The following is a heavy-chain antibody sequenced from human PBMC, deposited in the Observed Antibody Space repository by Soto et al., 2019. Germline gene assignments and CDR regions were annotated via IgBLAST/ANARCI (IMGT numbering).Heavy chain of an antibody. D-gene: IGHD2-2*01. V-gene: IGHV3-30*18. J-gene: IGHJ6*02. CDR1: GFTFSSYG. CDR2: ISYGGSNK. Sequence: QVQLVESGGGVVQPGRSLRLSCAASGFTFSSYGMHWVRQAPGKGLEWVAVISYGGSNKYYADSVKGRFTISRDNSKNTLYRQMNRLRAEDTAVYYCAKDLTSCYLGGYYYYGMEVWGQGTTVTVSS. CDR3: AKDLTSCYLGGYYYYGMEV.